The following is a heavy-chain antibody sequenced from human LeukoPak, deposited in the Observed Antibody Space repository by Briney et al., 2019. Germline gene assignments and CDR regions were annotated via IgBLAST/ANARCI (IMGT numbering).Heavy chain of an antibody. CDR2: ISGSGGST. CDR3: ARSGWIQLWFYDY. J-gene: IGHJ4*02. D-gene: IGHD5-18*01. Sequence: GGSLRLSCAASGFTFSSYAMSWVRQAPGKGLEWVSAISGSGGSTYYADSVKGRFTISGDNSKNTLYLQMNSLRTEDTAVYYCARSGWIQLWFYDYWGQGTLVTVSS. V-gene: IGHV3-23*01. CDR1: GFTFSSYA.